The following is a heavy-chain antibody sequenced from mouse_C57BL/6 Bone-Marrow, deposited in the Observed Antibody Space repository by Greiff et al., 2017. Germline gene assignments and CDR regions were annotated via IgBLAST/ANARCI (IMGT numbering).Heavy chain of an antibody. V-gene: IGHV2-2*01. Sequence: VKLVESGPGLVQPSQSLSITCTVSGFSLTSYGVHWVRQSPGKGLEWLGVIWSGGSTDYNAAFISRLSISKDNSKSHVFFKMNSLQADDTAIYYCAREKIYYDYDGFAYWGQGTLVTVSA. J-gene: IGHJ3*01. CDR2: IWSGGST. CDR3: AREKIYYDYDGFAY. D-gene: IGHD2-4*01. CDR1: GFSLTSYG.